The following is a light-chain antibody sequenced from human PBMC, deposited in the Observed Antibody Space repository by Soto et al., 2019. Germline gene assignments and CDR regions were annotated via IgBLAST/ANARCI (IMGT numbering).Light chain of an antibody. J-gene: IGKJ3*01. CDR3: QQYGSSPLFT. CDR2: GAS. V-gene: IGKV3-20*01. CDR1: QSVSSSY. Sequence: EIVLTQSPGTLSLSPGERATLSCRASQSVSSSYLAWHQKKPGPAPRLLIYGASGRATGIPDRFSGSGSGTDFTLTISRLEPEDFAVYYCQQYGSSPLFTFGPGTKVDIK.